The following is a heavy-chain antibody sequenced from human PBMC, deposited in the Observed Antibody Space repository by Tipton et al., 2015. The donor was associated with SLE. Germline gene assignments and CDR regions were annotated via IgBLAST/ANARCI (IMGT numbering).Heavy chain of an antibody. CDR1: GDSLSSDDYY. CDR3: ANLPYGGYERGFDY. CDR2: IYDNGNT. V-gene: IGHV4-39*02. D-gene: IGHD4-23*01. J-gene: IGHJ4*02. Sequence: TLSLTCTVSGDSLSSDDYYWVWIRQPPGKGLEWVGSIYDNGNTYYNPSLKSRATISAATSKNLFSLKLSSVTAADMAVYYCANLPYGGYERGFDYWGQGTLVTVSS.